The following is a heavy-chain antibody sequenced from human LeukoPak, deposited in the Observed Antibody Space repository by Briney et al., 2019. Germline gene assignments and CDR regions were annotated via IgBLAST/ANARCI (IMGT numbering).Heavy chain of an antibody. D-gene: IGHD1-14*01. J-gene: IGHJ4*02. CDR1: GLTFSTSG. Sequence: GGSLRLSCTASGLTFSTSGFNWVRQAPGKGLEWVASIGPTGSDRYHASSIKGRFTISRDNANNFLHLQMNSLSAEDTAVYYCATETNGRHYDYWGQGTLLTVSS. V-gene: IGHV3-21*06. CDR3: ATETNGRHYDY. CDR2: IGPTGSDR.